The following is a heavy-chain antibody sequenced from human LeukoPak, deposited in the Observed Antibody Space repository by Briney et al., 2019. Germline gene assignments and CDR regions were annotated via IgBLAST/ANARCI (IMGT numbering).Heavy chain of an antibody. CDR2: ISAYNGNT. CDR1: GYTFTSYG. V-gene: IGHV1-18*01. CDR3: ASSREYSSSWYSAFDI. Sequence: ASVKVSCKASGYTFTSYGISWVRQAPGQGLEWMAWISAYNGNTNYAQKLQGRVTMTTDTSTSTAYMELRSLRSDDTAVYYCASSREYSSSWYSAFDIWGQGTMVTVSS. J-gene: IGHJ3*02. D-gene: IGHD6-13*01.